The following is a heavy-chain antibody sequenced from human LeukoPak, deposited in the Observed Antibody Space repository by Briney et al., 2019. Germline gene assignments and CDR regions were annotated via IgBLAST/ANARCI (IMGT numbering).Heavy chain of an antibody. Sequence: SETLSLTCTVSGSSISSYYWSWVRQPPGKGLEYIGYIYYTGSTNSSPSLKSRVTISVDTSKNQFSLKLSSVTAADTAVYYCARHGGPDGNFDYWGQGTLVTVSS. J-gene: IGHJ4*02. CDR1: GSSISSYY. V-gene: IGHV4-59*08. CDR2: IYYTGST. D-gene: IGHD5-24*01. CDR3: ARHGGPDGNFDY.